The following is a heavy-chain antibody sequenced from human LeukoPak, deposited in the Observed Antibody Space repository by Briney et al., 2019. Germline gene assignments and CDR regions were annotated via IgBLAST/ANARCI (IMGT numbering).Heavy chain of an antibody. CDR1: GFTFSSYV. CDR3: ARRRYSGSSQHFDY. D-gene: IGHD1-26*01. V-gene: IGHV3-30*03. J-gene: IGHJ4*02. Sequence: GGSLRLSCAASGFTFSSYVMHWVRQAPGKGLEWVAVISYDGSNKYYADSVKGRFTISRDNSKNTLYLQMNSLRAEDTAVYYCARRRYSGSSQHFDYWGRGTLVTVSS. CDR2: ISYDGSNK.